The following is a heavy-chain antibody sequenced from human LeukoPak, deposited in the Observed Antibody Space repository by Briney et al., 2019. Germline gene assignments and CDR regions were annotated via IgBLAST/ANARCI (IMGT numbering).Heavy chain of an antibody. CDR1: GGSISSYY. CDR2: ISYSGNT. CDR3: ACLSSNGRRAFDI. J-gene: IGHJ3*02. Sequence: PSETLSLTCTVSGGSISSYYWTWLRQPPGKGLEWVGYISYSGNTNRNPSLKSRVTMSVDTSKSQFSLKLSSVTAADTAVYYCACLSSNGRRAFDIWGQGTMVTVSS. V-gene: IGHV4-59*08. D-gene: IGHD2-8*01.